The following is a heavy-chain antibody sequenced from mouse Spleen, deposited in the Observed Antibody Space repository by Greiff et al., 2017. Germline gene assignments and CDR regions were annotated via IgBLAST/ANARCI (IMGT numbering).Heavy chain of an antibody. CDR1: TSYY. CDR3: TRGAYYGPYWYFDV. D-gene: IGHD2-10*01. J-gene: IGHJ1*01. Sequence: VQLQQSGAELVKPGASVKLSFTSYYMYWVKQRPGQGLEWIGEINPSNGGTNFNEKFKSKATLTVDKSSSTAYMQLSSLTSEDSAVYYCTRGAYYGPYWYFDVWGAGTTVTVSS. CDR2: INPSNGGT. V-gene: IGHV1S81*02.